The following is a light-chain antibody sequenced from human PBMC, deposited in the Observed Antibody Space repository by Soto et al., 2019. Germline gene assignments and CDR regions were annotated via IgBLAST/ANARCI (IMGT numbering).Light chain of an antibody. J-gene: IGLJ2*01. CDR3: GSSAPESTQV. CDR1: SDDVGAYNS. CDR2: KGT. V-gene: IGLV2-23*01. Sequence: QSALAQPASVSGSPGQWITISCTGTSDDVGAYNSVSWYQQLPPKANQVILYKGTQRPSGASSRFAGSSSGNAASLTISGRQADDEADYFGGSSAPESTQVFGTGTKLTVL.